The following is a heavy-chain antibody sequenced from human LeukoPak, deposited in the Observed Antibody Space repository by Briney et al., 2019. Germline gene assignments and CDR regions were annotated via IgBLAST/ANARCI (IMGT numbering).Heavy chain of an antibody. Sequence: SETLSLTCTVSGGSISSGGYYWSWIRQHPGKGLEWIGYIYYSGSTYYNPSLKSRVTISVDTSKNQFPLKLSSVTAADTAVYYCARDRPYYYGMDVWGQGTTITVSS. CDR1: GGSISSGGYY. V-gene: IGHV4-31*03. CDR2: IYYSGST. CDR3: ARDRPYYYGMDV. J-gene: IGHJ6*02.